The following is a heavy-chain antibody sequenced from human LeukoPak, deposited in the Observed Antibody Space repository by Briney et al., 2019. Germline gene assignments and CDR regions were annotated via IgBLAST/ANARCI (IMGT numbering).Heavy chain of an antibody. CDR2: IKSDGGTT. J-gene: IGHJ4*02. Sequence: PGGSLRLSCATSGFTFSSYWMHWVRQAPGKGLVWVSYIKSDGGTTSYADSGKGRFTISRDNAKNSLYLQMNSLRAEDTAVYYCAREIGYCSSTSCYRNFDYWGQGTLVTVSS. V-gene: IGHV3-74*01. CDR1: GFTFSSYW. D-gene: IGHD2-2*01. CDR3: AREIGYCSSTSCYRNFDY.